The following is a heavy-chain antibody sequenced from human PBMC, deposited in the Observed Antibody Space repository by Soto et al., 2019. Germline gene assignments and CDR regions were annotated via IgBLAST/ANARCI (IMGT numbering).Heavy chain of an antibody. CDR3: ARTLNALYCSSTSCYRDAFDI. CDR1: GFTFSSYA. J-gene: IGHJ3*02. V-gene: IGHV3-30-3*01. D-gene: IGHD2-2*01. Sequence: GGSLRLSCAASGFTFSSYAMHWVRQAPGKGLEWVAVISYDESNKYYADSVKGRFTISRDNSKNTLYLQMNSLRAEDTAVYYCARTLNALYCSSTSCYRDAFDIWGQETMVTVSS. CDR2: ISYDESNK.